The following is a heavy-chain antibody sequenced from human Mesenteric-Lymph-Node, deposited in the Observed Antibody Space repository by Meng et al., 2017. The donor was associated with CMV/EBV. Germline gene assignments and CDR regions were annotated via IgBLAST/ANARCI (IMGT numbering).Heavy chain of an antibody. CDR2: INSDGSSA. Sequence: GESLKISCAASGFTFSSYWMHWVRQAPGKGLVWVSRINSDGSSATYADSVKGRFTISRDNAKNTLYLQMNSLRAEDTAVYYCGRGGGYGMDVWGQGTTVTVSS. J-gene: IGHJ6*02. D-gene: IGHD2-15*01. CDR1: GFTFSSYW. CDR3: GRGGGYGMDV. V-gene: IGHV3-74*01.